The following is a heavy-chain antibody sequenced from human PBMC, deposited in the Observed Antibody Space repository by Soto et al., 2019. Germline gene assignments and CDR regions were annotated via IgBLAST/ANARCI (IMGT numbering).Heavy chain of an antibody. CDR2: IIPTFGTA. J-gene: IGHJ6*02. CDR1: GGTFSSYA. D-gene: IGHD2-2*01. CDR3: ARDLSGYCSSTSCYAVTYGMDV. Sequence: ASVKVSCKASGGTFSSYAISWVRQAPGQGLEWMGGIIPTFGTANYAQKFQGRVTITADESTSTAYMELSSLRSEDTAVYYCARDLSGYCSSTSCYAVTYGMDVWGQGTTVTVSS. V-gene: IGHV1-69*13.